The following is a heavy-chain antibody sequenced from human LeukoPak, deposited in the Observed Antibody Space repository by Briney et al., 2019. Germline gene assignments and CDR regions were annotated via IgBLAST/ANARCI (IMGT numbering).Heavy chain of an antibody. J-gene: IGHJ3*02. CDR3: ARRAEIGELLGGYAFDI. Sequence: PSETLSLTCTVSGGSISSYYWSWIRQPPGKGLEWIGYIYYSGSTNYNPSLKSRVTISVDTSKNQFSLKLSSVTAADTAVYYCARRAEIGELLGGYAFDIWGQGTMVTVSS. CDR1: GGSISSYY. CDR2: IYYSGST. V-gene: IGHV4-59*08. D-gene: IGHD3-10*01.